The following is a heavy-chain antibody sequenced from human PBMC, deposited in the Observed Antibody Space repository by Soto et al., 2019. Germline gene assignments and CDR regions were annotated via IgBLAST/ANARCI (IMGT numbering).Heavy chain of an antibody. CDR1: GFTFSSYG. V-gene: IGHV3-33*01. CDR3: ARSLSPFFDY. Sequence: QVQLVESGGGVVQPGRSLRLSCAASGFTFSSYGMNWVRQAPGKGLEWVAVIWYDGSNKYYADSVKGRFTISRDNSKNTLYFQMNSLRAEDTAVYYCARSLSPFFDYWGQGTLVTVSS. J-gene: IGHJ4*02. D-gene: IGHD3-16*01. CDR2: IWYDGSNK.